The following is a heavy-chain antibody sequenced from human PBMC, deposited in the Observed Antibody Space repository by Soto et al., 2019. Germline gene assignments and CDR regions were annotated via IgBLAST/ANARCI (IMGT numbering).Heavy chain of an antibody. Sequence: QVQLQESGPGLVKPSQTLSLTCTVSGGSINSGGYYWSWIRQHPGKGLEWIGYIYYSGSTYYNPSLKSRVTISVDTSKNQFSLKLSSVTAADTAVYYRARVCGGDCHNGMDVWGQGTTVTVSS. CDR3: ARVCGGDCHNGMDV. D-gene: IGHD2-21*02. CDR2: IYYSGST. V-gene: IGHV4-31*03. CDR1: GGSINSGGYY. J-gene: IGHJ6*02.